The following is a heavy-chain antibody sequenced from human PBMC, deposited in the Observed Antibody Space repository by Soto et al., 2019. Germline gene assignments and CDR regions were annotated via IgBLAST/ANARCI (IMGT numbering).Heavy chain of an antibody. D-gene: IGHD2-2*01. J-gene: IGHJ4*02. Sequence: SETLSLTCXVSGGSISSGDYYWSWIRQPPGKGLEWIGYIYYSGSTYYNPSLKSRVTISVDTSKNQFSLKLSSVTAADTAVYYCARVPGPAAIFDYWGQGTLVTVSS. CDR3: ARVPGPAAIFDY. CDR2: IYYSGST. V-gene: IGHV4-30-4*01. CDR1: GGSISSGDYY.